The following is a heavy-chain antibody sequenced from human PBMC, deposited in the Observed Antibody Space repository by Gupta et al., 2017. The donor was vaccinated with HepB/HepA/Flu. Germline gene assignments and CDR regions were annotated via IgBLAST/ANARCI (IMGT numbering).Heavy chain of an antibody. CDR3: ARDVYLDIVVVPAAIPVTPAFDI. D-gene: IGHD2-2*03. V-gene: IGHV3-21*01. Sequence: VGEAPGKGLEWVSSISSSSSYIYYADSVKGRFTISRDNAKNSLYLQMNSLRAEDTAVYYCARDVYLDIVVVPAAIPVTPAFDIWGQGTMVTVSS. CDR2: ISSSSSYI. J-gene: IGHJ3*02.